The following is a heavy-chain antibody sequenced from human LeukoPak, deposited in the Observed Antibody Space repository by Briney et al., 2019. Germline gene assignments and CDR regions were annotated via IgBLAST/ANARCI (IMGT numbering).Heavy chain of an antibody. V-gene: IGHV4-4*07. D-gene: IGHD2-15*01. CDR1: GGSISRYY. CDR2: IYPSGST. J-gene: IGHJ4*02. Sequence: PSETLSLTCTVSGGSISRYYWSWIRQPAGKGLEWIGRIYPSGSTNYNPSLKSRVTISVDTSKNQFSLKLSSVTAADTAVYYCARGGYCSGGSCWGNDYWGQGTLVTVSS. CDR3: ARGGYCSGGSCWGNDY.